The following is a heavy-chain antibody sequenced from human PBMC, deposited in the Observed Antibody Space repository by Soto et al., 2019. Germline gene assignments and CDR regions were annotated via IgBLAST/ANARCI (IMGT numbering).Heavy chain of an antibody. CDR2: ISSSSSTI. J-gene: IGHJ6*02. Sequence: GGSLRLSCAASGFTFSSYSMNWVRQAPGKGLEWVSYISSSSSTIYYADSVKGRFTISRDNAKNSLYLQMNSLRDEDTAVYYCARGVAAAGYYYYYGMDVWGQGTTVTVSS. D-gene: IGHD6-13*01. CDR3: ARGVAAAGYYYYYGMDV. CDR1: GFTFSSYS. V-gene: IGHV3-48*02.